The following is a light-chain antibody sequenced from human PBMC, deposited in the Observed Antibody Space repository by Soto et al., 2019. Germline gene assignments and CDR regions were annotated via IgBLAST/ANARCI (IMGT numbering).Light chain of an antibody. J-gene: IGLJ1*01. CDR2: ENN. Sequence: QSVLTQPPSASGAPGQRVTISCSGSASNIGRDPVNWYQQVPGTAPKLRIYENNHRPSGVPDRFSGSKSGTSASLVISGLQSEDEAEYFCAGWDGSLKGFVFGTGTKVTVL. V-gene: IGLV1-44*01. CDR1: ASNIGRDP. CDR3: AGWDGSLKGFV.